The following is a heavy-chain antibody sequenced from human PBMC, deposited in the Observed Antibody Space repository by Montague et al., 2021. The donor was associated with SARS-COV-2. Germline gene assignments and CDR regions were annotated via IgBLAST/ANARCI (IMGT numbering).Heavy chain of an antibody. D-gene: IGHD4-17*01. CDR3: ARENTVTTFGGPYYIDS. Sequence: SETLSLTCAVSGGSISSSNWWSWVRQPPGKGLEWIGEIYHSGSTNYNPSLKSRVTISVDKSKNQFSLKLSSVTAADTAVYYCARENTVTTFGGPYYIDSWGQGTLVTVSA. CDR1: GGSISSSNW. CDR2: IYHSGST. V-gene: IGHV4-4*02. J-gene: IGHJ4*02.